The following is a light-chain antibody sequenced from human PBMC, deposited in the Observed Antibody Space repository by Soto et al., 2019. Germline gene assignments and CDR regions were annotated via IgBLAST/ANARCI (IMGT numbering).Light chain of an antibody. J-gene: IGLJ3*02. V-gene: IGLV8-61*01. Sequence: QAVVTQEPSFSVSPGGTVTLTCGLTSGSVSTSYYPSWYQQTPGQAPRTLIYSTNTRSSGVPDRFSGSILGNKAALTITGAQADDVCYYYRVLYMGSGISVFGGGTKLTVL. CDR1: SGSVSTSYY. CDR3: VLYMGSGISV. CDR2: STN.